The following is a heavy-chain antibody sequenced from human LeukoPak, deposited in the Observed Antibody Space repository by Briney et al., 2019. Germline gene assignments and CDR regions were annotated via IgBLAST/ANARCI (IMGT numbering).Heavy chain of an antibody. D-gene: IGHD5-24*01. CDR1: GGSISSGSYY. V-gene: IGHV4-61*02. CDR3: ARVGDGYNYFPYYYMDV. J-gene: IGHJ6*03. CDR2: IYTSGST. Sequence: SETLSLTCTVSGGSISSGSYYWSWIRQPAGKGLEWIGRIYTSGSTNYNPSLKSRVTISVDTSKKQFSLRLSSVTAADTAIYYCARVGDGYNYFPYYYMDVWGKGTTVTVSS.